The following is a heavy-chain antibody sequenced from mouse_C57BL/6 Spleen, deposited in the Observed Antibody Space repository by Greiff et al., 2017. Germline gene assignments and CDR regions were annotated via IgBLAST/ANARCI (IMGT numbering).Heavy chain of an antibody. CDR2: IYPRSGNT. V-gene: IGHV1-81*01. D-gene: IGHD4-1*02. J-gene: IGHJ2*01. Sequence: QVQLQQSGAELARPGASVKLSCKASGYTFTSYGISWVKQRTGQGLEWIGEIYPRSGNTYYNEKFKGKATLTADKSSSTAYMELRSLTSEDSAVYFCARSGLLGVPTDYYFDYWGQGTTLTVSS. CDR3: ARSGLLGVPTDYYFDY. CDR1: GYTFTSYG.